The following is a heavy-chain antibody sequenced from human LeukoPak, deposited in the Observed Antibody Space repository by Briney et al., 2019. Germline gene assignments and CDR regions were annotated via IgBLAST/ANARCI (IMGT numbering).Heavy chain of an antibody. J-gene: IGHJ4*02. CDR1: GFTFSSYA. D-gene: IGHD5-12*01. V-gene: IGHV3-64D*06. CDR2: IVSNGGST. Sequence: GGSLRLSCAPSGFTFSSYAMIWVRQAPGKGLEYVSAIVSNGGSTYYADSVKGRFTISRDNSKNALYLQMSSLRAEDTAVYYCVKPSGYSGYGYFSDYWGQGTLVTVSS. CDR3: VKPSGYSGYGYFSDY.